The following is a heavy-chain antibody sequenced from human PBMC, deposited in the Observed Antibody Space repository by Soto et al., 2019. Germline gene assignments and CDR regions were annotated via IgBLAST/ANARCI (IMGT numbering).Heavy chain of an antibody. J-gene: IGHJ4*02. CDR2: ISNDGSKK. Sequence: GGSLRLSCAAPGFVFTNYGMHWVRQAPGKGLEWVAFISNDGSKKYYADSVKGRFIISRDNSENTVYLQMTSLRPDDTAVFYCARDVAMPSGLGLGYWGQGTLVTVS. CDR3: ARDVAMPSGLGLGY. D-gene: IGHD6-19*01. V-gene: IGHV3-30*03. CDR1: GFVFTNYG.